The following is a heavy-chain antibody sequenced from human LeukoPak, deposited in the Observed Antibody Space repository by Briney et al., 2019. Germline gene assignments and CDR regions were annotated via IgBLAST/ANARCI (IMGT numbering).Heavy chain of an antibody. CDR1: GFTLSSYA. CDR3: TNAPVTTCSGAYCYPFDY. CDR2: ISVSGNT. D-gene: IGHD2-15*01. V-gene: IGHV3-23*01. J-gene: IGHJ4*02. Sequence: GSLRLSCAASGFTLSSYAMSWVRQGPGKGLEWVSAISVSGNTYHADSVKGRFTIPRDSSKNTLYLQMNSLRAGDAAVYYCTNAPVTTCSGAYCYPFDYWSQGTLVTVSS.